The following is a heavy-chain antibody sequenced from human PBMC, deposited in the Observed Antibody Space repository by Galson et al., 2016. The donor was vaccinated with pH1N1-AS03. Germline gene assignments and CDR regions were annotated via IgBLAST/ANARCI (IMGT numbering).Heavy chain of an antibody. Sequence: ETLSLTCTVSGGSISGYTWSWIRQPPGKGLEWIGYIYYSGSITYNPSLRSRVTISVDTSKNQFSLKVTSVTAADTALYYCARHPEDGSTWYMSRTAFEIWGQGTMVTVCS. CDR3: ARHPEDGSTWYMSRTAFEI. D-gene: IGHD6-13*01. V-gene: IGHV4-59*08. CDR1: GGSISGYT. J-gene: IGHJ3*02. CDR2: IYYSGSI.